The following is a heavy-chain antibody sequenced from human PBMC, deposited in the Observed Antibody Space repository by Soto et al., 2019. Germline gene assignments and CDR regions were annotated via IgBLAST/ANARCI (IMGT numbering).Heavy chain of an antibody. Sequence: SETLSLTCPVSGGSISGFYWSWIRQPPGKGLEWIGYIFHSGSTHYNPSLKSRVTISVDTSKNQFSLNLSSVTAADTAVFYRARVFLGNWFDPWGQGTQVT. J-gene: IGHJ5*02. CDR1: GGSISGFY. CDR3: ARVFLGNWFDP. V-gene: IGHV4-59*01. CDR2: IFHSGST.